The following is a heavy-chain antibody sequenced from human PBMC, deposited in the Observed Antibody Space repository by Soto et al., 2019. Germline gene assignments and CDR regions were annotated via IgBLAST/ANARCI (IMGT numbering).Heavy chain of an antibody. CDR3: ARNGDILTGYYWWDYYYYMDV. CDR1: GFTFSSYA. D-gene: IGHD3-9*01. CDR2: INSDGSST. V-gene: IGHV3-74*01. Sequence: GGSLRLSCAASGFTFSSYAMTWVRQAPGKGLVWVSRINSDGSSTSYADSVKGRFTISRDNAKNTLYLQMNSLRAEDTAVYYCARNGDILTGYYWWDYYYYMDVWGKGTTVTVSS. J-gene: IGHJ6*03.